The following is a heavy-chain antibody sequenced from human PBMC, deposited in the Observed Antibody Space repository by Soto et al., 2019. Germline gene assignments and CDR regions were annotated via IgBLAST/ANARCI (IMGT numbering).Heavy chain of an antibody. CDR2: MNPNSGNT. CDR1: GYTFTSYD. V-gene: IGHV1-8*01. D-gene: IGHD6-19*01. Sequence: QVQLVQSGAEVKKPGASVKVSCKASGYTFTSYDIHWVRQAPGQGLEWMGWMNPNSGNTGYAQKFQGRVTMTRNTSISTAYMEVSSLRSEETAVYYWAIARLIGGWRRLGYWGQGTLVTVSS. CDR3: AIARLIGGWRRLGY. J-gene: IGHJ4*02.